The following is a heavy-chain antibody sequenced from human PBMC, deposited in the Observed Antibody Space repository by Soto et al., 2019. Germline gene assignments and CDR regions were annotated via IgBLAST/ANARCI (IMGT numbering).Heavy chain of an antibody. CDR1: GYTFTSYD. D-gene: IGHD3-3*01. J-gene: IGHJ6*02. CDR3: ARGSYRITSFGVVPPYRMDV. V-gene: IGHV1-8*01. CDR2: MNPNSGNT. Sequence: QVQLVQSGAEVKKPGAAVKVSCKASGYTFTSYDINWVRQATGQGLEWMGWMNPNSGNTGYAQKFQGRVPMTRNTSISTAYMELRSLRSEDTAVYYCARGSYRITSFGVVPPYRMDVWGQGNTVTVSS.